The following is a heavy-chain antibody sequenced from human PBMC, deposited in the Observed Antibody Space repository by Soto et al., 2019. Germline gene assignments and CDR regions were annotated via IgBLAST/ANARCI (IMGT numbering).Heavy chain of an antibody. D-gene: IGHD3-22*01. CDR1: GFTFSSYG. V-gene: IGHV3-30*03. CDR3: ATRPYDSSGYYYPTYPYYFDY. Sequence: GGSLRLSCAASGFTFSSYGMHWVRQAPGKGLEWVAVISYDGSNKYYADSVKGRFTISRDNSKNTLYLQMNSLRAEDTAVYYCATRPYDSSGYYYPTYPYYFDYWGQGTLVTVS. J-gene: IGHJ4*02. CDR2: ISYDGSNK.